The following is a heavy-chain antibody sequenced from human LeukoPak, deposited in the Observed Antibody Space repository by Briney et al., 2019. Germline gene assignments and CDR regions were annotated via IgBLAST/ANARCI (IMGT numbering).Heavy chain of an antibody. J-gene: IGHJ4*02. D-gene: IGHD5-18*01. V-gene: IGHV3-23*01. Sequence: GGSLRLSCAASGFTFSSYAMSWVRQAPGKGLEWVSAISGSGGSTYYADSVKGRFTISRDNSKNTLYLQMNSLRAEDTAVYYCAKDRIARQLWSQSYFDYWGQGTLVTVSS. CDR3: AKDRIARQLWSQSYFDY. CDR2: ISGSGGST. CDR1: GFTFSSYA.